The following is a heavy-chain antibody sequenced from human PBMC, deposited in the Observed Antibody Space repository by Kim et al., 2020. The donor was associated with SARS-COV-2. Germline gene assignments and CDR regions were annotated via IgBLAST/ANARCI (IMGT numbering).Heavy chain of an antibody. J-gene: IGHJ4*02. CDR3: APDWNHFDN. CDR2: VGDNDDGT. V-gene: IGHV3-23*01. CDR1: GFTFSTYA. Sequence: GGSLRLSCAASGFTFSTYAIIWVRQAPGKGLEWVSIVGDNDDGTHYADSVKGRFTVSRDNSNNMSYLQMNSLRADDTAVYYCAPDWNHFDNWGKETLVTVSS. D-gene: IGHD1-1*01.